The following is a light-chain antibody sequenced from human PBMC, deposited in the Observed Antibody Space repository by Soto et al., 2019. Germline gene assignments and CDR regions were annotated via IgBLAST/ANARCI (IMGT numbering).Light chain of an antibody. V-gene: IGKV1-5*01. Sequence: DIQMTQSPSTLSGSVGDTVSVAGRASQSVSGWLAWYQQKPGEAPKLLIYDASALPRGVPSRFSGSGSGTKFTLTIASLQPDDFATYYCQHYNSYSEAFGQGTKVHI. CDR1: QSVSGW. J-gene: IGKJ1*01. CDR2: DAS. CDR3: QHYNSYSEA.